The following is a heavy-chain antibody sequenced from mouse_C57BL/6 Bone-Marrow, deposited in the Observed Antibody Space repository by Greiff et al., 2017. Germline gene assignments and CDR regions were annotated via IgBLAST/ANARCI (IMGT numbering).Heavy chain of an antibody. D-gene: IGHD2-3*01. CDR1: GFSLTSYG. V-gene: IGHV2-5*01. Sequence: VKLQESGPGLVQPSQRLSITCTVSGFSLTSYGVHWVRQSPGKGLEWLGVIWRGGSTDYNAAFMSRLSITKDNSKSQVFFKMNSLQADDTAIYYCAANGGDGYYWYFDVWGTGTTVTVSS. CDR2: IWRGGST. J-gene: IGHJ1*03. CDR3: AANGGDGYYWYFDV.